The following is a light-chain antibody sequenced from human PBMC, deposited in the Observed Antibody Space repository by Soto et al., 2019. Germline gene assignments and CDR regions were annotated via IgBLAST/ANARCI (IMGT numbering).Light chain of an antibody. CDR3: GTWDSSLSAYV. J-gene: IGLJ1*01. V-gene: IGLV1-51*01. Sequence: THPPSVSATPRQKLTISYSRSSSNIRNNYVSWYQQLPGTAPKLLIYDNNKRPSGIPDRFSGSKSGTSATLGITGLQTGDEADYYCGTWDSSLSAYVFGTGTKVT. CDR1: SSNIRNNY. CDR2: DNN.